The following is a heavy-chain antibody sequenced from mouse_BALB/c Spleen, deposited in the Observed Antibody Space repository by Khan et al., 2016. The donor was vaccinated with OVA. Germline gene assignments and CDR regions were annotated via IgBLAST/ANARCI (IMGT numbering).Heavy chain of an antibody. CDR2: ISYSGTT. Sequence: EVKLLESGPGLVKPSQSLSLTCTVTDYSITSDYAWNWIRQFPGNKLEWMGYISYSGTTSYNPSLKSRISITRDTSKNQFFLQLNSVTTEDTATYYCAKRYGMDYWGQGTSVTVSS. J-gene: IGHJ4*01. CDR1: DYSITSDYA. V-gene: IGHV3-2*02. CDR3: AKRYGMDY.